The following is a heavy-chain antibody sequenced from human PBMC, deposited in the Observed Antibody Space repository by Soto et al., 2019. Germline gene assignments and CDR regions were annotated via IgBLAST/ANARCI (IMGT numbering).Heavy chain of an antibody. CDR1: GGSISSSNW. J-gene: IGHJ4*02. V-gene: IGHV4-4*02. Sequence: PSETLSLTCAVSGGSISSSNWWSWVRQPPGKGLEWIGEIYHSGSTNYNPSLKSRVTISVDKSKNQFSLKLSSVTAADTAVYYCARAGGVAGTGKGFDYWGQGTLVTVSS. CDR3: ARAGGVAGTGKGFDY. CDR2: IYHSGST. D-gene: IGHD6-19*01.